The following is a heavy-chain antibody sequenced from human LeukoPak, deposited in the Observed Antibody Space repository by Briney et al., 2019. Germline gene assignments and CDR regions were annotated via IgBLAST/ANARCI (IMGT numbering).Heavy chain of an antibody. CDR3: AKDTERYFAPLGMDV. D-gene: IGHD3-9*01. Sequence: VASVKVSCKASGGTFSSYAISWVRQAPGQGLEWMGRIIPILGIANYAQKFQGRVTITADKSTSTAYMELSSLRAEDTALYYCAKDTERYFAPLGMDVWGQGTTVTVSS. V-gene: IGHV1-69*04. CDR2: IIPILGIA. J-gene: IGHJ6*02. CDR1: GGTFSSYA.